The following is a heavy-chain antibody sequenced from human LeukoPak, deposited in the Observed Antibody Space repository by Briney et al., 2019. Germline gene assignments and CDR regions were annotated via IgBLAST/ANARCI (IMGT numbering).Heavy chain of an antibody. J-gene: IGHJ4*02. D-gene: IGHD3-10*01. V-gene: IGHV3-7*01. CDR2: IKQDGSEK. Sequence: GGSLRLSCAASGFTFSSYGMHWVRQAPGKGLEWVANIKQDGSEKYYVDSVKGRFTISRDNAKNSLYLQMNSLRAEDTAVYYCARDATRRFGELYDYWGQGTLVTVSS. CDR1: GFTFSSYG. CDR3: ARDATRRFGELYDY.